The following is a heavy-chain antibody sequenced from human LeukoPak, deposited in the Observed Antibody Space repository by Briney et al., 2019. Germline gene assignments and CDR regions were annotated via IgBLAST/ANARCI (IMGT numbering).Heavy chain of an antibody. V-gene: IGHV3-23*01. D-gene: IGHD3-3*01. CDR1: GFTFSSYA. Sequence: PGESLTLSCAASGFTFSSYAMSWVRQAPGKGLEWVSAISGSGGNTYYAHSVKGRLTISRDNYNNPLYLQVNGLRAEDTAVYYCAKDIETFTIFGLDVWGQGTTVTVSS. CDR2: ISGSGGNT. J-gene: IGHJ6*02. CDR3: AKDIETFTIFGLDV.